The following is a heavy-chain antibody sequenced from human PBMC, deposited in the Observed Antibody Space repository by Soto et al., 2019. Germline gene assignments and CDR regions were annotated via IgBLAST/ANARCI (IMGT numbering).Heavy chain of an antibody. CDR3: AHARRRYDAFDI. V-gene: IGHV2-5*02. CDR2: IYWDDDN. CDR1: GFSLSTSGVG. Sequence: QITLKESGPTLVKPTQTLTLTCTFSGFSLSTSGVGVGWIRQPPEKALEWLALIYWDDDNRYSPSLKSRLTITKDTSKNQVVLTMTNMYPVDTATYYCAHARRRYDAFDIWGQGTMVTVSS. D-gene: IGHD3-9*01. J-gene: IGHJ3*02.